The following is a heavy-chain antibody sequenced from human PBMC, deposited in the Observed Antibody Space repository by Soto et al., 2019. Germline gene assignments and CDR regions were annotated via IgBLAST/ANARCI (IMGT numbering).Heavy chain of an antibody. Sequence: GGSLRLSCAASGFTFSGSSIHWVRQASVKGLEWVGHIRNKANNYATAYAASVKGRFTISRDDSKNTAYLQMNTLKTEDTAVYYCTCPMMYGSGKEPWGQGTLVTVSS. CDR3: TCPMMYGSGKEP. D-gene: IGHD3-10*01. CDR1: GFTFSGSS. J-gene: IGHJ5*02. V-gene: IGHV3-73*01. CDR2: IRNKANNYAT.